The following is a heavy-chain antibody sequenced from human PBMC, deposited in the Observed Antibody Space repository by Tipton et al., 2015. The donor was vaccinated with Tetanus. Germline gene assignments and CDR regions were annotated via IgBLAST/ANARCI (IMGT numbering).Heavy chain of an antibody. Sequence: SLRLSCAASGFTFSSYGMHWVRQAPGKGLEWVAVIWYDGSNKYYADSVKGRFTISRDNAKNSLYLQMNSLRDEDTAVYYCARDGGYYYYGMDVWGQGTTVTVSS. CDR2: IWYDGSNK. CDR3: ARDGGYYYYGMDV. J-gene: IGHJ6*02. V-gene: IGHV3-33*01. CDR1: GFTFSSYG.